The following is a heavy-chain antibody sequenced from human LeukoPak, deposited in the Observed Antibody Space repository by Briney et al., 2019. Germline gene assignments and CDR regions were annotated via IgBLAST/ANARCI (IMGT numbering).Heavy chain of an antibody. D-gene: IGHD2-2*01. Sequence: GGSLRLSCAASGFTFSSYWMSWVRQAPGEGLEWVANIKQEECEKYYVDSVKGRFTISRDNAKNSLYLQMNSLRAEDTAVYYCARDDCSSISCYHNWFDPWGQGTLVTVSS. J-gene: IGHJ5*02. CDR1: GFTFSSYW. CDR2: IKQEECEK. CDR3: ARDDCSSISCYHNWFDP. V-gene: IGHV3-7*01.